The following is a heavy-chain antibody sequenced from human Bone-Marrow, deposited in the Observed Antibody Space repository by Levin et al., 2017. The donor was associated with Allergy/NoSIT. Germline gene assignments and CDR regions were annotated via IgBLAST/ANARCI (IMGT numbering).Heavy chain of an antibody. V-gene: IGHV2-5*02. CDR2: IYWDDDQ. J-gene: IGHJ5*01. Sequence: SGPTLVKPPQTLTLTCTFSGFSLTRVGVGVGWIRPPPGKALEWLAVIYWDDDQRYSPSLKSRLTITKDTSKNQVVLTVTDMDPVDTATYYCAHRRHWNYNWFDSWGQGILVTVSS. CDR3: AHRRHWNYNWFDS. CDR1: GFSLTRVGVG. D-gene: IGHD1-7*01.